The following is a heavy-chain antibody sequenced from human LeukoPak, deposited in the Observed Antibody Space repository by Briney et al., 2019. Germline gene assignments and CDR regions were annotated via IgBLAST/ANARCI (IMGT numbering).Heavy chain of an antibody. Sequence: GGSLRLSCAASGFTFSDYYMSWIRQAPWKGLEWVSYISSSGSTIYYADSVKGRFTISRDNAKNSLYLQMNSLRAEDTAVYYCAKDGDGGVIATREGDYWGQGTLVTVSS. J-gene: IGHJ4*02. D-gene: IGHD3-16*02. CDR2: ISSSGSTI. V-gene: IGHV3-11*01. CDR1: GFTFSDYY. CDR3: AKDGDGGVIATREGDY.